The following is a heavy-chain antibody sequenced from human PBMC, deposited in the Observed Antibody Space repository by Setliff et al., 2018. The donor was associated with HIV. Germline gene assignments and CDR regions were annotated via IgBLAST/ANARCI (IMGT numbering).Heavy chain of an antibody. CDR1: GFTLSSTY. V-gene: IGHV3-66*01. D-gene: IGHD1-26*01. J-gene: IGHJ4*02. CDR3: ARDDPAGGIDY. Sequence: GGSLRLSCAASGFTLSSTYMAWVRQAPGKGLEWVSTIYGSGDTYHADSVKGRFTVSRDNAKNSLYLQMNSLRAEDTAIYYCARDDPAGGIDYWGQGTLVTVSS. CDR2: IYGSGDT.